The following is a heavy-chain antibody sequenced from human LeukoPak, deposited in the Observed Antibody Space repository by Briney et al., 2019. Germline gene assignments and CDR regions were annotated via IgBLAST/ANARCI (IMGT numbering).Heavy chain of an antibody. J-gene: IGHJ5*02. Sequence: SETLSLTCTVSGGSISSYCWSWIRQPPGKGLEWIGYIYYSGSTNYNPSLKSRVTISVDTSKNQFSLKLSSVTAADTAVYYCARSVGGNWFDPWGQGTLATVSS. D-gene: IGHD2-15*01. CDR2: IYYSGST. CDR1: GGSISSYC. V-gene: IGHV4-59*01. CDR3: ARSVGGNWFDP.